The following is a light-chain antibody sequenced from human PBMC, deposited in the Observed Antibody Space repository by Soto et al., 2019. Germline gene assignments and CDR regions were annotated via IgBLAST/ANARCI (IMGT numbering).Light chain of an antibody. CDR2: DAS. CDR3: LQRNNWPPWT. Sequence: VLTQSPATLSLSPGERATLSCRASQNVGTFLAWYQLKPGQAPRLVIFDASNRAAGIPDRFSGSGSATDFTLTISGLEPEDFAVYYCLQRNNWPPWTFGQGTKVEIK. CDR1: QNVGTF. V-gene: IGKV3-11*01. J-gene: IGKJ1*01.